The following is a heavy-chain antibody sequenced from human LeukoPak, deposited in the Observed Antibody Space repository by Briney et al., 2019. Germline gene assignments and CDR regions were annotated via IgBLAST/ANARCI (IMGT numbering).Heavy chain of an antibody. Sequence: ASVKVSCKVSGYTLTELSMHWVRQAPGKGLEWMGGFDPEDGETIYAQKFQGRVTMTEDTSTDTAYMELSSLRSEDTAVYYCATDRPYYYGSGSYYYWGQGTLVTVSS. D-gene: IGHD3-10*01. V-gene: IGHV1-24*01. CDR1: GYTLTELS. CDR3: ATDRPYYYGSGSYYY. CDR2: FDPEDGET. J-gene: IGHJ4*02.